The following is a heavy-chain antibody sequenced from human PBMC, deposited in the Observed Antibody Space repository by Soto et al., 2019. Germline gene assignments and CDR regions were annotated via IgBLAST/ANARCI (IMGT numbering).Heavy chain of an antibody. D-gene: IGHD2-21*01. Sequence: GGSLRLSCAASGFTFSSYWMHWVRQAPGKGLVWVSRINSDGSSTSYADSVKGRFTISRDNAKNTLYLQMNSLRAEDTAVYYCARPAYCGGDCYDAFDIWGQGTMVTVSS. CDR3: ARPAYCGGDCYDAFDI. CDR2: INSDGSST. CDR1: GFTFSSYW. V-gene: IGHV3-74*01. J-gene: IGHJ3*02.